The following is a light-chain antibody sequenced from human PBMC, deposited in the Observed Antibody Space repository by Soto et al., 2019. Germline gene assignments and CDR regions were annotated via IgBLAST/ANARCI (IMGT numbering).Light chain of an antibody. Sequence: EIVLTQSPGTLSLSPGERATLSCRDSQSVSSSYLAWYQQKPGQAPRLLIYGASSRATGIPDRFCGSESGTDFTLTISRLEPEDFAVYYCQQYGSSPLTFGGGTKVDIK. CDR2: GAS. CDR3: QQYGSSPLT. CDR1: QSVSSSY. V-gene: IGKV3-20*01. J-gene: IGKJ4*01.